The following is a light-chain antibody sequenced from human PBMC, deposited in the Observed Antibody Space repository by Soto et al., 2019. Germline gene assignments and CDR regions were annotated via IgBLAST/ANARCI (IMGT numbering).Light chain of an antibody. V-gene: IGLV2-14*01. CDR1: SSDVGGHNY. CDR2: KVS. Sequence: QSALTQPASVSGSPGQSITISCTGTSSDVGGHNYVSWYQQHPGKAPKLMIYKVSNRPSGVSNRFSGSKSGNTASLTISGLQAEDEASYYCSSYRSGSSPWVFGGGTKLTVL. CDR3: SSYRSGSSPWV. J-gene: IGLJ3*02.